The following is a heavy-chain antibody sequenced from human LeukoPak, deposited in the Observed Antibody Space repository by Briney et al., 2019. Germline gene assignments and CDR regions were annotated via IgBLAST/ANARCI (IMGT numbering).Heavy chain of an antibody. CDR3: AKEVVVVITTPTEAGFDY. J-gene: IGHJ4*02. D-gene: IGHD3-22*01. V-gene: IGHV1-69*05. CDR1: GYTFTSYD. Sequence: SVKVSCKASGYTFTSYDISWVRQAPGQGLEWMGGIIPIFGTANYAQKFQGRVTITTDESTSTAYMELSSLRSEDTAVYYCAKEVVVVITTPTEAGFDYWGQGTLVTVSS. CDR2: IIPIFGTA.